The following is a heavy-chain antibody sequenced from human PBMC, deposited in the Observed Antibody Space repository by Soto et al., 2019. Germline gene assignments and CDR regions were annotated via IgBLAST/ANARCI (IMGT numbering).Heavy chain of an antibody. J-gene: IGHJ5*02. CDR2: FDPENDET. Sequence: ASVKVSCKVSGYTLTEVSIHWVRQAPGQGLEWMGGFDPENDETNYAQRFQGRFTMTEDSSTDTAFMELNSLRSDDTAVYYCTTAAYCSGATCYSGHNWFDPWGQGTLVTVSS. CDR3: TTAAYCSGATCYSGHNWFDP. V-gene: IGHV1-24*01. CDR1: GYTLTEVS. D-gene: IGHD2-15*01.